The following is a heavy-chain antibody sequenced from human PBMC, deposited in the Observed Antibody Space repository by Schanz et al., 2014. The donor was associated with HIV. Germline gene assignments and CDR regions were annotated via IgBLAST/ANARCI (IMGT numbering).Heavy chain of an antibody. CDR1: GGSLSGHY. V-gene: IGHV4-34*01. Sequence: QVQLKQWGAGLLKPSETLSLTCAVYGGSLSGHYWSWIRQSPGKGLEWIGEINLKGTTDYNPSLKSRATISMDPSKSQFSLRLTPVTAADTAVYYCARGGVYMTAWILRRFSDEFFQDWGQGTLVTVSS. CDR2: INLKGTT. D-gene: IGHD3-10*01. CDR3: ARGGVYMTAWILRRFSDEFFQD. J-gene: IGHJ1*01.